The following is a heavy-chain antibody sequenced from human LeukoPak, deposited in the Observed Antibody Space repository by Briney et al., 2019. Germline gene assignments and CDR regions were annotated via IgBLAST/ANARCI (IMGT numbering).Heavy chain of an antibody. CDR2: INHSGST. V-gene: IGHV4-34*01. CDR3: ARGGYCSGGSCSRYFDY. J-gene: IGHJ4*02. Sequence: SETLSLTCAVYGGSFSGYYWSWIRQPPGKGLEWIGEINHSGSTNYNPSLKSRVTISVDTSKNQFSLKLSSVTAADTAVYYCARGGYCSGGSCSRYFDYWGQGTLVTVSS. D-gene: IGHD2-15*01. CDR1: GGSFSGYY.